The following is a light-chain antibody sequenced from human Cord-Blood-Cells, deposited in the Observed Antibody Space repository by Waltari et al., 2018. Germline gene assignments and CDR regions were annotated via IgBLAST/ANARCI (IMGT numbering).Light chain of an antibody. CDR1: QSVSSY. CDR2: DAS. Sequence: GLTQSPATLSFSPGERASLSCRASQSVSSYLAWYQQKPGQAPRLLIYDASNRATGIPARFSGSGSGTDFTLTISSLEPEDFAVYYCQQRSNWLTFGPGTKVDIK. CDR3: QQRSNWLT. J-gene: IGKJ3*01. V-gene: IGKV3-11*01.